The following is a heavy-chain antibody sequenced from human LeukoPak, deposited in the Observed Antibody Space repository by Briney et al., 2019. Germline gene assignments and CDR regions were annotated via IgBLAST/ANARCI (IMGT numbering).Heavy chain of an antibody. D-gene: IGHD2-2*01. V-gene: IGHV3-30*02. CDR1: GFTFSSYG. J-gene: IGHJ4*01. Sequence: GGSLRLSCAASGFTFSSYGMHWVRQAPGKGLEWVAFIRYDGSNKYYADSVKGRFTISRDNSKNTLYLQMNSLRAEDTAVYYCAKDGDIVVVPAAFDYWGXGTLVTVS. CDR3: AKDGDIVVVPAAFDY. CDR2: IRYDGSNK.